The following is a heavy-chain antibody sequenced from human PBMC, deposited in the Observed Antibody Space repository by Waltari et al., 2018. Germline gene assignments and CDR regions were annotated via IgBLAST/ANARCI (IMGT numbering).Heavy chain of an antibody. V-gene: IGHV1-69*04. CDR3: ARSGDGYTPSTYYYNGMDV. CDR2: IIPTLGVP. D-gene: IGHD5-12*01. Sequence: QVQLVHSGAEVKKPGSSVKVSCKASGGTFSTYAINWVRQAPGQGLEWMGRIIPTLGVPSYEQRFQGRVTITADKSTSTAYMELSSLRPEDTAVYYCARSGDGYTPSTYYYNGMDVWGQGTTVTVSS. J-gene: IGHJ6*02. CDR1: GGTFSTYA.